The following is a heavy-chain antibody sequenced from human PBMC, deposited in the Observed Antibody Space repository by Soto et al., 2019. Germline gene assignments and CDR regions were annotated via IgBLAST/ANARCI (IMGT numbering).Heavy chain of an antibody. V-gene: IGHV1-69*01. Sequence: VKVSCKASGYTFTSYGISWVRQAPGQGLEWMGGIIPIFGTANYAQKFQGRVTITADESTSTAYMELSSLRSEDTAVYYCARGDFWSGYYISYYYGMDVWGQGTTVTVSS. CDR3: ARGDFWSGYYISYYYGMDV. CDR1: GYTFTSYG. CDR2: IIPIFGTA. D-gene: IGHD3-3*01. J-gene: IGHJ6*02.